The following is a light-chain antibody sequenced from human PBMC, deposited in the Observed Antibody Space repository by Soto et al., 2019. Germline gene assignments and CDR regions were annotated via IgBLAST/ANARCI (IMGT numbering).Light chain of an antibody. CDR3: QQYNSYAWT. CDR2: KAS. Sequence: DIQMTQSPSTLSASVGDRVTITCRASQSISSWLAWYQQKPGKAPKLLIYKASSLESGVPSRFSGIGSGTECTLTISSRQPDDFATYYCQQYNSYAWTFGQGTKVEIK. V-gene: IGKV1-5*03. CDR1: QSISSW. J-gene: IGKJ1*01.